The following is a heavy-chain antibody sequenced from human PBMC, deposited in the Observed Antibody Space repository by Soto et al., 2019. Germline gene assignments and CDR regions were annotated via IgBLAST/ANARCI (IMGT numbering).Heavy chain of an antibody. CDR2: IYYSGST. CDR1: GGSISSYY. Sequence: SETLSLTCTVSGGSISSYYWSWIRQPPGKGLEWIGYIYYSGSTNYNPSLKSRVTISVDTSKNQFSLKLSSVTAADTAVYYCAREVYDFWSGETYYFDYLGQGTLVTVSS. V-gene: IGHV4-59*01. CDR3: AREVYDFWSGETYYFDY. D-gene: IGHD3-3*01. J-gene: IGHJ4*02.